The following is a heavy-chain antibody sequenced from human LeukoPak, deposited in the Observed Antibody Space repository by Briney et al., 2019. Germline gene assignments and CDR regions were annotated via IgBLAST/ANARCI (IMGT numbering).Heavy chain of an antibody. CDR1: GFTFNYYA. D-gene: IGHD6-13*01. CDR2: ISSSRNTI. CDR3: ARDQAAAGDY. Sequence: GGSLRLSCAASGFTFNYYAMSWVRQAPGKGLEWVSYISSSRNTIYYADSVKGRFTISRDNAKNSLYLQMNSLRDEDTAVYYCARDQAAAGDYWGQGTLVTVSS. V-gene: IGHV3-48*02. J-gene: IGHJ4*02.